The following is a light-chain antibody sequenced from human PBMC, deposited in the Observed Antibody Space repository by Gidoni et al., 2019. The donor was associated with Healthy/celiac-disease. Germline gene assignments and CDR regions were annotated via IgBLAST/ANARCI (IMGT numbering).Light chain of an antibody. Sequence: QSAFTQPAPVSGSPGQSISIFCTGTSSDVGGYNYVSWYQQVPGKAPTLMIYDVSNPPSGVSIRVSGSKSGNTASLTISGLQAEDEADYYGRSYTSSSTVFGGGTKLTVL. J-gene: IGLJ2*01. V-gene: IGLV2-14*01. CDR1: SSDVGGYNY. CDR3: RSYTSSSTV. CDR2: DVS.